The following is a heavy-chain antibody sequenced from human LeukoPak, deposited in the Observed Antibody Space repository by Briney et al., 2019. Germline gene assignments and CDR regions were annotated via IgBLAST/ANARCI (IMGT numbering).Heavy chain of an antibody. D-gene: IGHD5-24*01. V-gene: IGHV4-31*01. CDR3: ARIGDGYNYYYFDS. Sequence: SETLSLTCTVSGVSIASGSYYWGWIRQPPGKGLEWIGYIYYSGSTSYNPSLKSEITISVDTSKNQFSLKLSAVTAADTAVYYCARIGDGYNYYYFDSWGQGTLVTVSS. J-gene: IGHJ4*02. CDR2: IYYSGST. CDR1: GVSIASGSYY.